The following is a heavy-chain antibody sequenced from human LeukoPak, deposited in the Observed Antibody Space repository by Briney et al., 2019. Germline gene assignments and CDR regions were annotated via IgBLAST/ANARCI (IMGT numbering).Heavy chain of an antibody. CDR1: GFPFSSYA. Sequence: GGSLRLSCAASGFPFSSYAMSWVRQAPGKGPEWVSAISGSGGSTYYADSVKGRFTISRDNSKNTLYLQMNSLRAEDTAVYYCAKDKVHRGYFDYWGQGTLVTVSS. CDR2: ISGSGGST. J-gene: IGHJ4*02. CDR3: AKDKVHRGYFDY. V-gene: IGHV3-23*01.